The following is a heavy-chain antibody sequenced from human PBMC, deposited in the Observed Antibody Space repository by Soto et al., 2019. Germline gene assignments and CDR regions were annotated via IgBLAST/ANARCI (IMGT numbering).Heavy chain of an antibody. Sequence: SETLSLTCPVSGGSISSNYWSWIRQPPGKGLEWIGYIYYSGSTNYNPSLKSRVTISVDTSKNQFSLKLSSVTAADTAVYYCARQWNYYYMDVWGKGTTVTVSS. CDR3: ARQWNYYYMDV. CDR1: GGSISSNY. J-gene: IGHJ6*03. V-gene: IGHV4-59*08. D-gene: IGHD5-12*01. CDR2: IYYSGST.